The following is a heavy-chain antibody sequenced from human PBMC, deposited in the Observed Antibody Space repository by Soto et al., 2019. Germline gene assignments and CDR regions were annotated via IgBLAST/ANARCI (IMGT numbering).Heavy chain of an antibody. J-gene: IGHJ4*02. Sequence: WGSLRLSCTASVFTLSSYAMAWFRQATGKGLEWVSASGSGGRTYYGGSGMGRLLVSRDNSRSKVFLQMNSLRVGDTAMYYCARAVGSKLYWGQGTMVIVSS. V-gene: IGHV3-23*01. CDR3: ARAVGSKLY. CDR1: VFTLSSYA. D-gene: IGHD2-2*03. CDR2: SGSGGRT.